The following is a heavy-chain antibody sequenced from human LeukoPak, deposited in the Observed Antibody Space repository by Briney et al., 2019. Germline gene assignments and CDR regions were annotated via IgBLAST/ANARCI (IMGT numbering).Heavy chain of an antibody. CDR1: GYTFTSYV. CDR3: AFGPLQYHYMDV. D-gene: IGHD3/OR15-3a*01. Sequence: ASLKVSCKASGYTFTSYVISWVRQAPGQGLEWMGCISAYNGHTNYAQNFQGRVTMTTDTSPSTAYMELRSLRSDDTAVYYCAFGPLQYHYMDVWGKGTTVTVSS. J-gene: IGHJ6*03. CDR2: ISAYNGHT. V-gene: IGHV1-18*01.